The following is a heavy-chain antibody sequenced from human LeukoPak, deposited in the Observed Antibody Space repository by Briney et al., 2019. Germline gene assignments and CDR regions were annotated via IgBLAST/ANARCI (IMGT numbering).Heavy chain of an antibody. CDR3: ARPLARDSSGYYYRAPDAFDI. Sequence: SETLSLTCNVSSGSIGNFYWSWIRQPAGKGLEWIGRIFTSGSTNYNPSLKSRVTMSVDTSKKQFSLKLGSVTAADTAVYYCARPLARDSSGYYYRAPDAFDIWGQGTMVTVSS. CDR1: SGSIGNFY. D-gene: IGHD3-22*01. CDR2: IFTSGST. J-gene: IGHJ3*02. V-gene: IGHV4-4*07.